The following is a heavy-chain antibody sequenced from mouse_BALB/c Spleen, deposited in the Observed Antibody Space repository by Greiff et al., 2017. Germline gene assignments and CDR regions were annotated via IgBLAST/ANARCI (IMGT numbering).Heavy chain of an antibody. V-gene: IGHV1-80*01. D-gene: IGHD1-1*01. CDR3: ANSRVTTVVRYFDV. Sequence: QVQLQQSGAELVRPGSSVKISCKASGYAFSSYWMNWVKQRPGQGLVWIGQIYPGDGDTNYNGKFKGKATLTADKSSSTAYMQRSSLTSDDSAVYFWANSRVTTVVRYFDVWGAGTTVTVSS. CDR2: IYPGDGDT. CDR1: GYAFSSYW. J-gene: IGHJ1*01.